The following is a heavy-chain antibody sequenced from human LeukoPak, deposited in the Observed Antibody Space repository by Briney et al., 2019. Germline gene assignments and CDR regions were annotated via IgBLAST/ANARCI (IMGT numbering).Heavy chain of an antibody. CDR1: GYTFTDYY. CDR3: ARGEWLLHY. D-gene: IGHD5-18*01. CDR2: INPNSGGT. J-gene: IGHJ4*02. V-gene: IGHV1-2*06. Sequence: ASVKVSCKASGYTFTDYYIHWVRQAPGQGLEWMRRINPNSGGTNSAQKFQGRVTMTRDTSISTAYMELSRLRSDDTAVYYCARGEWLLHYWGQGILVTVSS.